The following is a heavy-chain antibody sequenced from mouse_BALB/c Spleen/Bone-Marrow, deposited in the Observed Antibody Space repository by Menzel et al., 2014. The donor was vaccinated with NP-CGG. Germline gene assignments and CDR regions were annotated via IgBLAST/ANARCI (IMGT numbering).Heavy chain of an antibody. CDR2: IDPANGNT. Sequence: VQLQQSGAELVKPGASAKLSCTASGFNIKDTYMHWVKQRPEQGLEWIGRIDPANGNTKYDPKFQGKATITADTSSNTAYLQLSSLTSEDTAVYYCARSYGGSPFDYWGQGTTLTVSS. V-gene: IGHV14-3*02. CDR1: GFNIKDTY. CDR3: ARSYGGSPFDY. D-gene: IGHD1-1*01. J-gene: IGHJ2*01.